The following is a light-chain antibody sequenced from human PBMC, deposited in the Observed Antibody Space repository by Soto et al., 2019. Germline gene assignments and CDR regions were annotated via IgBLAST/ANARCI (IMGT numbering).Light chain of an antibody. Sequence: DIQMTQSPSSLSASVGDRVTITRRASQSIASRLNWYQQKPGSAPKLLIYGASTLESGVPSRFSGSGSGTDFTLTVSSLQVEDFATYYCQQTDTIPRTFGQGTKVDI. V-gene: IGKV1-39*01. J-gene: IGKJ1*01. CDR3: QQTDTIPRT. CDR2: GAS. CDR1: QSIASR.